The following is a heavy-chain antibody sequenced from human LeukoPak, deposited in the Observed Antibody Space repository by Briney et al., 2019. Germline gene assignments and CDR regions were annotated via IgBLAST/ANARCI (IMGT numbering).Heavy chain of an antibody. CDR2: IYYSGST. Sequence: SETLSLTCTVSGGSINNYYWSWVRQPPGKGLEWIGYIYYSGSTNYNPSLKSRVTISVDTSKNQFSLKLSSVTAADTAVYYCAREGAAAGTFYYYGMDVWGQGTTVTVSS. CDR1: GGSINNYY. D-gene: IGHD6-13*01. J-gene: IGHJ6*02. CDR3: AREGAAAGTFYYYGMDV. V-gene: IGHV4-59*12.